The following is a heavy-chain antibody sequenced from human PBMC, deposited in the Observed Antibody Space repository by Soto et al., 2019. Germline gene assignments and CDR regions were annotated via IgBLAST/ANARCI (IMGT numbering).Heavy chain of an antibody. CDR1: GFTFSSYG. J-gene: IGHJ4*02. CDR3: AKDMYYDFWSGYFNIDY. CDR2: ISYDGSNK. V-gene: IGHV3-30*18. Sequence: GGSLRLSCAASGFTFSSYGMHWVRQAPGKGLEWVAVISYDGSNKYYADTVKGRFTISRDNSKNTLHLQMNSLRAEDTAVYYCAKDMYYDFWSGYFNIDYWGQGTLVTVSS. D-gene: IGHD3-3*01.